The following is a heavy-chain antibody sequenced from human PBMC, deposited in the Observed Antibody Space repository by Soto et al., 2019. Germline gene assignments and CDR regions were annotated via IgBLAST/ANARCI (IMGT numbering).Heavy chain of an antibody. CDR1: GFTFSSYA. D-gene: IGHD2-15*01. CDR3: AKDGKDIVVVVASAYYYYYMDV. Sequence: EVQLLESGGGLVQPGGSLRLSCAASGFTFSSYAMSWVRQAPGKGLEWVSAISGSGGSTYYADSVKGRFTISRENSKTTLYLQMNSLRAEDTAVYYCAKDGKDIVVVVASAYYYYYMDVWGNGTTVTVSS. CDR2: ISGSGGST. J-gene: IGHJ6*03. V-gene: IGHV3-23*01.